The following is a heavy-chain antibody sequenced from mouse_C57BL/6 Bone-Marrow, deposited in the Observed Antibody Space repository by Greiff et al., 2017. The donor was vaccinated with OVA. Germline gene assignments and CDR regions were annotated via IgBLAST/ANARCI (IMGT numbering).Heavy chain of an antibody. V-gene: IGHV1-50*01. Sequence: QVQLQQPGADLVKPGASVKLSCKASGYTFTSYWMQWVKQRPGQGLEWIGEIDPSDSYTNYNQKFKGKATLTVDTSSSTAYMQLSSLTSEDSAVYYCAREGGTRGYAMDYWGQGTSVTVSS. D-gene: IGHD3-3*01. CDR2: IDPSDSYT. CDR3: AREGGTRGYAMDY. CDR1: GYTFTSYW. J-gene: IGHJ4*01.